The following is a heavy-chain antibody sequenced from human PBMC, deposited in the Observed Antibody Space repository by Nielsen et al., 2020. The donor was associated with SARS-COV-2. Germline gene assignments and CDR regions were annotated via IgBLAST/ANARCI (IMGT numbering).Heavy chain of an antibody. CDR3: ARAPDIVLLPNAIPI. Sequence: SETLSLTCTVSGGSISSGGYYWSWIRQPAGKGLEWIGCIFATGNTNYNPSLKSRITISVDTSKNQFSLRLKFVTAADTAVYYCARAPDIVLLPNAIPIWGQGTMVPVSS. CDR1: GGSISSGGYY. CDR2: IFATGNT. J-gene: IGHJ3*02. D-gene: IGHD2-8*01. V-gene: IGHV4-61*02.